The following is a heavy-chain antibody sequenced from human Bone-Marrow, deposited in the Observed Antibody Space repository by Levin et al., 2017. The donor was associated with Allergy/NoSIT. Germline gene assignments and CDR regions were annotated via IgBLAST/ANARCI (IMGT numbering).Heavy chain of an antibody. Sequence: GGSLRLSCATSGFTFINYGMVWVRQAPGKGLEWVALISKDGSNEYYQDSVRGRFTISRDNSKSTVHLQMNSLRPEDTAVYYCAKMTTMTNYYYGMDVWGQGTTVTVS. V-gene: IGHV3-30*18. CDR3: AKMTTMTNYYYGMDV. CDR2: ISKDGSNE. J-gene: IGHJ6*02. D-gene: IGHD4-17*01. CDR1: GFTFINYG.